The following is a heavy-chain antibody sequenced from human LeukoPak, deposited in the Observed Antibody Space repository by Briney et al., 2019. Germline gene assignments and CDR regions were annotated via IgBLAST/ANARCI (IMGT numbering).Heavy chain of an antibody. V-gene: IGHV3-23*01. CDR1: GLTFSSYA. J-gene: IGHJ1*01. D-gene: IGHD3-22*01. Sequence: PGGSLRLSCAAPGLTFSSYAMNWVRQAPGKGLEWVSVISGNGGSTYYADSVRGRFTISRDNSKSTLYLQMNSLRAEDAALYYCTGSYYYEYFQHWGQGTLVTVSS. CDR3: TGSYYYEYFQH. CDR2: ISGNGGST.